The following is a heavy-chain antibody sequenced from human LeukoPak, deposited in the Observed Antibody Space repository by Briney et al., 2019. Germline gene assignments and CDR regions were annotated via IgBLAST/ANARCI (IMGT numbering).Heavy chain of an antibody. CDR2: INQDGSTK. CDR1: GLTFSSYW. V-gene: IGHV3-7*01. CDR3: ATDRGYLQFDY. J-gene: IGHJ4*02. Sequence: GGSLRLSCAASGLTFSSYWVTWVRQAPGRRLEWVANINQDGSTKYYVDSVQGRFTISRDNARSSLYLQMNSLRAEDTAVYYCATDRGYLQFDYWGQGTLVTVSS. D-gene: IGHD5-24*01.